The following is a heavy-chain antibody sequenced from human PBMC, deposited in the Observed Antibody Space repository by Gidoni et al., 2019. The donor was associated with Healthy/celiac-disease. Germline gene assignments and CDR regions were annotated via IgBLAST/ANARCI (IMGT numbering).Heavy chain of an antibody. CDR1: GFTFSNAW. J-gene: IGHJ6*03. CDR2: IKSKTDGGTT. D-gene: IGHD3-22*01. Sequence: EVQLVESGGGLVKPGGSLRLSCAASGFTFSNAWMSWVRQASGKGLEWVGRIKSKTDGGTTDYAAPVKGRFTISRDDSKNTLYLQMNSLKTEDTAVYYCTTAFYDSSGQHHYYYYYMDVWGKGTTVTVSS. CDR3: TTAFYDSSGQHHYYYYYMDV. V-gene: IGHV3-15*01.